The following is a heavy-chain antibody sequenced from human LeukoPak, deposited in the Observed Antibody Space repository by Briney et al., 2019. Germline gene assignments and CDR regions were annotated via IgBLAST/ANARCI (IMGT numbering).Heavy chain of an antibody. D-gene: IGHD3-16*02. CDR3: AKVNGDDYVWGSYRYALDY. J-gene: IGHJ4*02. Sequence: PGGSLRLSCAASGFTFSSYAMSWVRQAPGKGLEWVSAISGSGGSTYYADSVKGRFTTSRDNSKNTLYLQMNSLRAEDTAVYYCAKVNGDDYVWGSYRYALDYWGQGTLVTVSS. V-gene: IGHV3-23*01. CDR1: GFTFSSYA. CDR2: ISGSGGST.